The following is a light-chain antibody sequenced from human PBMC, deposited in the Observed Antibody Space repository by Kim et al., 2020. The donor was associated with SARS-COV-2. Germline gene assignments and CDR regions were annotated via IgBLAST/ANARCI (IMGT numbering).Light chain of an antibody. Sequence: GQSITISCTGTSSDVGAYNYVSWYQQHPDRAPKLMIYDVSNRPSGVSNRFSGSKSGNTASLTISGLQAEDEADYYCNSYTTSTSLIFGGGTQLTVL. V-gene: IGLV2-14*03. CDR1: SSDVGAYNY. J-gene: IGLJ2*01. CDR3: NSYTTSTSLI. CDR2: DVS.